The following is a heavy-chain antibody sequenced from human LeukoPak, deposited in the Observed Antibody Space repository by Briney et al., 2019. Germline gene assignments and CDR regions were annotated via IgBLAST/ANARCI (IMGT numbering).Heavy chain of an antibody. V-gene: IGHV3-72*01. Sequence: PGGSLRLSCAASGFTFSDHYMDWVRQAPGMGLEWVGRSRNKANSYTTEYAASVKGRFTISRDDSKNSLYLQMNSLKTEDTAVYYCARLRRSGSYFDYWGQGTLVTVSS. CDR3: ARLRRSGSYFDY. J-gene: IGHJ4*02. D-gene: IGHD1-26*01. CDR2: SRNKANSYTT. CDR1: GFTFSDHY.